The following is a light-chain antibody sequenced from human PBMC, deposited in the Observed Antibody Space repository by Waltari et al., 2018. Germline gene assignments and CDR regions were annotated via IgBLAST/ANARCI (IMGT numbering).Light chain of an antibody. V-gene: IGKV3-20*01. Sequence: EIVLTQSPGTLSLSLGERATLSCRASQSVGSSYLAWYQQKPGQAPRLLIYDTSNRATGIPDRFSGSVSGTDFTLTISRLEPEDFAVYYCQEYDSSRTFGQGTKVEIK. CDR2: DTS. J-gene: IGKJ1*01. CDR3: QEYDSSRT. CDR1: QSVGSSY.